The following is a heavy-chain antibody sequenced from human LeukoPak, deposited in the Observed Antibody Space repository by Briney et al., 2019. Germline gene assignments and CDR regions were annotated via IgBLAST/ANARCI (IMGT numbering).Heavy chain of an antibody. V-gene: IGHV4-4*07. CDR2: IYSSGST. Sequence: PSETLSLTCTVSGGSISTYYWSWIRQPAGKDLEWIGHIYSSGSTNYNPSLKSRVTMSVDTSKNQFSLKLNSVTAADTAVYYCARGYGSGSNWFDPWGQGTLAIVSS. CDR1: GGSISTYY. J-gene: IGHJ5*02. CDR3: ARGYGSGSNWFDP. D-gene: IGHD3-10*01.